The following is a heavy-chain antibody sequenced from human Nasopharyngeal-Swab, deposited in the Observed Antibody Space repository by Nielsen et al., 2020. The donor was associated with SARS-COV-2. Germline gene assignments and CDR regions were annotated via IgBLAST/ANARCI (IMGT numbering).Heavy chain of an antibody. V-gene: IGHV3-30*18. D-gene: IGHD3-16*01. J-gene: IGHJ6*03. CDR1: GFTFSSYG. Sequence: GESLKISCVTSGFTFSSYGMHWVRQAPGKGLEWMAVISYDGSNKYYADSVKGRFTISRDSFKNTLDLQLNSLRAEDTAVYYCAKDHKMDSGGGVGYMDVWGKGTTVTVSS. CDR2: ISYDGSNK. CDR3: AKDHKMDSGGGVGYMDV.